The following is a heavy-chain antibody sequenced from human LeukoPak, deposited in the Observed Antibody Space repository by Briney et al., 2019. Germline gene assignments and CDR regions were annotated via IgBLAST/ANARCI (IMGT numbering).Heavy chain of an antibody. CDR1: GGSISSSSYY. CDR3: ASEGYDSSGIDY. Sequence: SETLSLTCTVSGGSISSSSYYWGWIRQPPGKGLEWIGSIYYSGSTYYNPSLKSRVTISVDTSKNQFSLKLSSVTAADTAVYYCASEGYDSSGIDYWGQGTLVTVSS. D-gene: IGHD3-22*01. V-gene: IGHV4-39*07. CDR2: IYYSGST. J-gene: IGHJ4*02.